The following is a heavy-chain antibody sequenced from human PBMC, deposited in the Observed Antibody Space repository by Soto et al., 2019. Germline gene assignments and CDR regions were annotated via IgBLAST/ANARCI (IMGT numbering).Heavy chain of an antibody. CDR3: AKGSRMWTPDY. Sequence: QVQLVQSGAEVKKPGASVKVFCKASGYTFTDYAIHWVRQAPGQRLELMGWIAPGNGNTKNSQNSQGRVTITRDTSATTAYMELSSLRSEDTAVYYCAKGSRMWTPDYWGQGTLVTVSS. CDR2: IAPGNGNT. CDR1: GYTFTDYA. V-gene: IGHV1-3*01. D-gene: IGHD2-21*01. J-gene: IGHJ4*02.